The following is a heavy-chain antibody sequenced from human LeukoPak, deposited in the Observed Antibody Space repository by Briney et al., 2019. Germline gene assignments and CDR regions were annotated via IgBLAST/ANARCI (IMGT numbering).Heavy chain of an antibody. CDR2: IWYDGSNK. CDR1: GFTLSRYG. J-gene: IGHJ4*02. V-gene: IGHV3-33*01. Sequence: GRSLRLSCAPSGFTLSRYGMHWVRQAPGKGLEWVAVIWYDGSNKYYADSVKGGFTLSRDNSKNTLYLEMNSLRAEDRAVYCCASDYCGGDCYSADYWVQRTIVTDCS. D-gene: IGHD2-21*02. CDR3: ASDYCGGDCYSADY.